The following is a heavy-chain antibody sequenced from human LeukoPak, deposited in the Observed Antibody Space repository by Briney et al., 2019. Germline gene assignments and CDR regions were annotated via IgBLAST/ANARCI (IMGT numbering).Heavy chain of an antibody. Sequence: GESLKISCKGSGYSFTSYWIGWVRQMPGKGLEWMGIIYPGDSDTRYSPSFQGQVTISADKSISTAYLQWSSLKASDTAMYYCVRGIHGEYAYPFFDYWGQGTLVTVSS. V-gene: IGHV5-51*01. J-gene: IGHJ4*02. CDR2: IYPGDSDT. D-gene: IGHD4-17*01. CDR1: GYSFTSYW. CDR3: VRGIHGEYAYPFFDY.